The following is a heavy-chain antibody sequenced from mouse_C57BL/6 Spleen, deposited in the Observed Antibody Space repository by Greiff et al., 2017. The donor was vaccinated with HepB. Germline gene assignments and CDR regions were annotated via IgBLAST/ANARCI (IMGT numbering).Heavy chain of an antibody. CDR3: ARGAYYYYGSSRDYAMDY. Sequence: QVQPKDSGAELVKPGASVKISCKASGYTFTDYYINWVKQRPGQGLEWIGKIGPGSGSTYYNEKFKGKATLTADKSSSTAYMQLSSLTSEDSAVYFCARGAYYYYGSSRDYAMDYWGQGTSVTVSS. CDR1: GYTFTDYY. J-gene: IGHJ4*01. D-gene: IGHD1-1*01. V-gene: IGHV1-77*01. CDR2: IGPGSGST.